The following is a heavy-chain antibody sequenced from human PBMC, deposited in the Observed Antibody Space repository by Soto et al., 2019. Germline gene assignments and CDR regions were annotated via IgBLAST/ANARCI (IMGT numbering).Heavy chain of an antibody. CDR1: GGSISSSSYY. CDR3: ARATSYDILTGYSYYFDY. Sequence: SEXLSLTCTVVGGSISSSSYYWGWIRQPPGKGLEWIGSIYYSGSTYYNPSLKSRVTISVDTSKNQFSLKLSSVTAADTAVYYCARATSYDILTGYSYYFDYWGQGTLVTVSS. J-gene: IGHJ4*02. D-gene: IGHD3-9*01. V-gene: IGHV4-39*01. CDR2: IYYSGST.